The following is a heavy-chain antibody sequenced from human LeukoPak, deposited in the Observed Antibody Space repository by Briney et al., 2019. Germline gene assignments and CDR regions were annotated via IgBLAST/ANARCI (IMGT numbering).Heavy chain of an antibody. CDR3: AKYGSGSYLDY. J-gene: IGHJ4*02. CDR1: GFTFSRYW. D-gene: IGHD3-10*01. CDR2: IKQDGSEK. Sequence: GGSLRLSCAASGFTFSRYWMSWVRQAPGKGLEWVANIKQDGSEKYYVDSVKGRFTISRDNAKNSLYLQTNSLRAEDTAVYYCAKYGSGSYLDYWGQGTLVTVSS. V-gene: IGHV3-7*05.